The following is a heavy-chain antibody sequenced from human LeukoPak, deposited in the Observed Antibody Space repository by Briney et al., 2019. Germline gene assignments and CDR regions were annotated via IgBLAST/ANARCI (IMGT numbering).Heavy chain of an antibody. CDR2: ISYDGSNK. Sequence: GSLRLSCAASGFTFSSYDMHWVRQAPGKGLEWVAVISYDGSNKYYADSVEGRFTISRDNSKNTLYLQMNSLRAEDTAVYYCARGGYHAYYLDYWGQGSLVTVSS. J-gene: IGHJ4*02. CDR1: GFTFSSYD. CDR3: ARGGYHAYYLDY. V-gene: IGHV3-30*03. D-gene: IGHD5-18*01.